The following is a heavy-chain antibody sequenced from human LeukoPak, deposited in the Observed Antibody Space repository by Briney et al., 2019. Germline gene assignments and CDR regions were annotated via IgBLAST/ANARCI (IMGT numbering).Heavy chain of an antibody. Sequence: GGSLRLSCAASVFTFDDYGMSWVRQAPGKGLEWVSGINWNGGSTGYADSVKGRFTISRDNAKNSLYLQMNSLRAEDTALYYCARVVTIVGATSAFDIWGQGTMVTVSS. V-gene: IGHV3-20*04. CDR2: INWNGGST. D-gene: IGHD1-26*01. CDR1: VFTFDDYG. CDR3: ARVVTIVGATSAFDI. J-gene: IGHJ3*02.